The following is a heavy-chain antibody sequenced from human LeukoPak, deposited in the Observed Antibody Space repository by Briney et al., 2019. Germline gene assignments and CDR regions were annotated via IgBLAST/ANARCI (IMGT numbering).Heavy chain of an antibody. J-gene: IGHJ3*02. CDR2: IDDGGNT. CDR3: ARFSRITWGDWGDAFDI. D-gene: IGHD2-21*02. Sequence: SEALSLTCSVYGGSFSDYFWSWIRQSPGRGLEWIGEIDDGGNTNYNPSLMSRVIVSMEKSKKQFSLVMRSVAAADTAVYYCARFSRITWGDWGDAFDIWGQGTTVIVSS. V-gene: IGHV4-34*01. CDR1: GGSFSDYF.